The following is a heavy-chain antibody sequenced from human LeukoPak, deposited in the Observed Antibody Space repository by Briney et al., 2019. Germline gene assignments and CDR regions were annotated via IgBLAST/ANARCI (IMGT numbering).Heavy chain of an antibody. CDR2: IYTSGST. Sequence: SETLSLTCTVSGDSFSYFYWSWIRQPPGKGLEWIGRIYTSGSTNYNPSLKSRVTISVDTSKNQFSLKLSSVTAADTAVYYCARGESEWFGELFNDAFDIWGQGTMVTVSS. J-gene: IGHJ3*02. CDR3: ARGESEWFGELFNDAFDI. D-gene: IGHD3-10*01. V-gene: IGHV4-4*08. CDR1: GDSFSYFY.